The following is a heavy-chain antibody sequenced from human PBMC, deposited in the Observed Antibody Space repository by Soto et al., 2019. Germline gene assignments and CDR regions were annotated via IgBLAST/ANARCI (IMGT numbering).Heavy chain of an antibody. Sequence: SVKVSCKASGGTFSSYAISWVRQAPGQGLGWMGGIIPIFGTANYAQKFQGRVTITADESTSTAYMELSSLKASDTAMYFCARHGKLSTNTNYFDYWGQGTLVTVSS. CDR1: GGTFSSYA. D-gene: IGHD1-26*01. CDR3: ARHGKLSTNTNYFDY. J-gene: IGHJ4*02. CDR2: IIPIFGTA. V-gene: IGHV1-69*13.